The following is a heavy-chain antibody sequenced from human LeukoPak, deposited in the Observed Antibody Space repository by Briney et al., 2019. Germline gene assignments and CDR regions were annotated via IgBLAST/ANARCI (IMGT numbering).Heavy chain of an antibody. Sequence: PGGSLRLSCAASGFTFSGSGMHWVRQAHGKGLEWLGRIRSRANSYTTVYAAPVQGRFIISRDDSMNMAYLQMTSLRDEDTAVYYCTRHSDKYCSGAGCFHYNFYGLDVWGQGTTVTVSS. CDR1: GFTFSGSG. CDR3: TRHSDKYCSGAGCFHYNFYGLDV. V-gene: IGHV3-73*01. CDR2: IRSRANSYTT. D-gene: IGHD2-15*01. J-gene: IGHJ6*02.